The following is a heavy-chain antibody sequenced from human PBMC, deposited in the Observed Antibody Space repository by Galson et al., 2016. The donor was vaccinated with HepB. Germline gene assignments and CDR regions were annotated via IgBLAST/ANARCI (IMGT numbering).Heavy chain of an antibody. CDR2: INSDGSST. Sequence: LRLSCAASGFTFSSYWMHWVRQAPGKGLVWVSRINSDGSSTSYADSVKGRFTISRDNAKNTLYLQMNSLRAEDTAVYYCARDIMITFGGVLDYWGQGTLVTVSS. J-gene: IGHJ4*02. CDR3: ARDIMITFGGVLDY. V-gene: IGHV3-74*01. CDR1: GFTFSSYW. D-gene: IGHD3-16*01.